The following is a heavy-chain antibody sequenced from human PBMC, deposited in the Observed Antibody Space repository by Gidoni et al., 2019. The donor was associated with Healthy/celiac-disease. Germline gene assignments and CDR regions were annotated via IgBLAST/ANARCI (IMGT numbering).Heavy chain of an antibody. CDR3: ARARYYDFWSGHNDAFDI. Sequence: QVQLQESGPGLVQPSGTPSLTCAVSGGSISSLNWWSWVRQPPGKGLEWIGEIYHSGSTNYNPSLKSRVTISVDKSKNQFSLKLSSVTAADTAVYYCARARYYDFWSGHNDAFDIWGQGTMVTVSS. J-gene: IGHJ3*02. CDR2: IYHSGST. CDR1: GGSISSLNW. V-gene: IGHV4-4*02. D-gene: IGHD3-3*01.